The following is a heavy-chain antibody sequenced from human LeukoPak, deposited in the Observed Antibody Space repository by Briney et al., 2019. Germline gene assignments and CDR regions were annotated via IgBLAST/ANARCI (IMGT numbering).Heavy chain of an antibody. J-gene: IGHJ4*02. V-gene: IGHV1-46*01. D-gene: IGHD5-18*01. CDR2: INPGGGST. Sequence: GASVKVPCKASGYTFTSYYMHWVRQAPGQGLEWMGIINPGGGSTSYAQKFQGRVTMTRDTSTSTVYMELSSLRSEDTAVYYCARETYSYGYDYWGQGTLVTVSS. CDR1: GYTFTSYY. CDR3: ARETYSYGYDY.